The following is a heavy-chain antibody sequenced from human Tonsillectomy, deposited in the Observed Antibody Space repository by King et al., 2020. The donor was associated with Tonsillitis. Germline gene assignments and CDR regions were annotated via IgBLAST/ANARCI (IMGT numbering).Heavy chain of an antibody. CDR2: INPSGGST. Sequence: VQLVESGAEVKKPGASVKVSCKASGYTFTSYYMHWVRQAPGQGLEWMGIINPSGGSTSYAQKFQGRVTMTRDTSTSTVYRERSSLRSEDTAVYYCARDSAAAGNDYWGQGTLVTVSS. D-gene: IGHD6-13*01. CDR1: GYTFTSYY. J-gene: IGHJ4*02. V-gene: IGHV1-46*01. CDR3: ARDSAAAGNDY.